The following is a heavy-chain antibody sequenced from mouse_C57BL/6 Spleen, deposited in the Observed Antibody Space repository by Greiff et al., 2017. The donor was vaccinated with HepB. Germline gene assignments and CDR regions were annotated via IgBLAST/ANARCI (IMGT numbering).Heavy chain of an antibody. Sequence: EVQLQQSGPELVKPGASVKISCKASGYTFTDYYMNWVKQSPGKSLEWIGDINPNNGGTSYNQKFKGKATLTVDKSSSTAYMELRSLTSEDSAVYYCAQLWGYWGQGTSVTVSS. CDR3: AQLWGY. CDR2: INPNNGGT. V-gene: IGHV1-26*01. CDR1: GYTFTDYY. D-gene: IGHD1-1*02. J-gene: IGHJ4*01.